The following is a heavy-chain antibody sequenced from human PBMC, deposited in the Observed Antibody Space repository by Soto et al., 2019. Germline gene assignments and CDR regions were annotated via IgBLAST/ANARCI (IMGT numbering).Heavy chain of an antibody. Sequence: VGSLRLSCEGSGFTFSSYEMNWVRQAPGKGLEWVSYISSSGSTKNYADSVKGRFTISRDNVKNSLYLQMNSLRAEDTAVYYCARVPRNFYYNGMDVWGQGTTVTVSS. CDR3: ARVPRNFYYNGMDV. V-gene: IGHV3-48*03. CDR1: GFTFSSYE. J-gene: IGHJ6*02. CDR2: ISSSGSTK.